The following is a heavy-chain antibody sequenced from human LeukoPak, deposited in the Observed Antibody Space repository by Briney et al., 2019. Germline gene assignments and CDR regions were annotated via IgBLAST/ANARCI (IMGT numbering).Heavy chain of an antibody. CDR2: IYYSGST. CDR1: GGSISSSSYY. J-gene: IGHJ4*02. CDR3: ARHIYSGYDSGIDY. Sequence: PSETLSLTCTVSGGSISSSSYYWGWIRQPPGKGLEWIGSIYYSGSTHYNPSLKSRVTISVDTSKNQFSLKLSSVTAADTAVYYCARHIYSGYDSGIDYWGQGTLVTVSS. V-gene: IGHV4-39*01. D-gene: IGHD5-12*01.